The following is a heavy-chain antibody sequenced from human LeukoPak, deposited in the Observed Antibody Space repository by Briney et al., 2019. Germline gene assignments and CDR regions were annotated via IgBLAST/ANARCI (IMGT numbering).Heavy chain of an antibody. J-gene: IGHJ4*02. Sequence: GSLRLSCAVSGITLSNYGMSWIRQAPGKGLEWVAGISDSGGRTNYADSVKGRFTISRDNPKNTLYLQMNSLRAEDTAVYFCAKRGVVIRVILVGFHTEAYYFDSWGQGALVTVSS. CDR2: ISDSGGRT. CDR3: AKRGVVIRVILVGFHTEAYYFDS. CDR1: GITLSNYG. D-gene: IGHD3-22*01. V-gene: IGHV3-23*01.